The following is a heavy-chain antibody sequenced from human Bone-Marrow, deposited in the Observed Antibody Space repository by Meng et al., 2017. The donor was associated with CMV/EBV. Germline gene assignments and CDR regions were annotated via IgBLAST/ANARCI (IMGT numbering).Heavy chain of an antibody. J-gene: IGHJ5*02. V-gene: IGHV3-30-3*01. Sequence: GESLKISCAASGFTFSSYWMHWVRQAPGKGLEWVAVISYDGSNKYYADSVKGRFTISRDNSKNTLYLQMNSLRAEDTAVYYCARGRYSSSWLFWSWFDPWGQGTLVTVSS. CDR2: ISYDGSNK. D-gene: IGHD6-13*01. CDR1: GFTFSSYW. CDR3: ARGRYSSSWLFWSWFDP.